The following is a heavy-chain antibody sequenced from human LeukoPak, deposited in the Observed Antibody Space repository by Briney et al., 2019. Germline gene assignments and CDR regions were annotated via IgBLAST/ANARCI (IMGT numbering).Heavy chain of an antibody. V-gene: IGHV3-66*01. D-gene: IGHD6-13*01. CDR3: ARESSSWKYYFDF. J-gene: IGHJ4*02. CDR1: GFTVSSNY. Sequence: GGSLRLSCAASGFTVSSNYMSWVRQAPGKGLEWVSIVYIGGSTYYADSVKGRFTISRDNSKNTLFLQMNTLRAEDTAVYYCARESSSWKYYFDFRGQGTLVTVSS. CDR2: VYIGGST.